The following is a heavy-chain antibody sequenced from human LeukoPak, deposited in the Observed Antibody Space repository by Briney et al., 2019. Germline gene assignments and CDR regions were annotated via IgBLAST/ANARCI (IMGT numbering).Heavy chain of an antibody. V-gene: IGHV1-8*03. CDR2: MNPNSGNT. Sequence: GASVKVSCKASGYTFTSYDINWVRQATGQGLEWMGWMNPNSGNTGYAQKFQGRVTITRNTSITTTYMGLSSLRSENTAVYYCARRSAYGSGSYYVDYWGQGTLVTVSS. J-gene: IGHJ4*02. CDR1: GYTFTSYD. D-gene: IGHD3-10*01. CDR3: ARRSAYGSGSYYVDY.